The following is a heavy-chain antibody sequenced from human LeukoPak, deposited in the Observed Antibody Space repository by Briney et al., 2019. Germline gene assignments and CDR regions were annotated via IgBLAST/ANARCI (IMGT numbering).Heavy chain of an antibody. J-gene: IGHJ4*02. CDR2: IYHTGST. D-gene: IGHD6-19*01. Sequence: SETLSLTCTVSGDSITSGDYYWSWIRQSPGKGLEWIGYIYHTGSTHYNPSLKSRISISVDTSKNQFSLSLRSVTAADTALYYCAAVAQGVVLYWGQGTLVTVSS. V-gene: IGHV4-30-4*01. CDR1: GDSITSGDYY. CDR3: AAVAQGVVLY.